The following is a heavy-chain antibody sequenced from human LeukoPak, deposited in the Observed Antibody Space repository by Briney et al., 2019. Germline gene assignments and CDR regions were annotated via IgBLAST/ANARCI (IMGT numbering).Heavy chain of an antibody. CDR2: IIPIFGTA. CDR3: ARVGCSSTSCYSINYYYYYMDV. V-gene: IGHV1-69*05. J-gene: IGHJ6*03. CDR1: GGTFSSYA. D-gene: IGHD2-2*02. Sequence: SVKVSCKASGGTFSSYAISWVRQAPGQGLEWMGRIIPIFGTAYYAQKFQGRVTITTDESTSTAYMELSSLRSEDTAVYYCARVGCSSTSCYSINYYYYYMDVWGKGTTVTVSS.